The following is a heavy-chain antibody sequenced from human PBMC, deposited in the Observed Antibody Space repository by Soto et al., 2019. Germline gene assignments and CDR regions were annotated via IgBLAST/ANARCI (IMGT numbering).Heavy chain of an antibody. Sequence: PSETLSLTCTVSGGSISSGGYYWSWIRQHPGKGLEWIGYIYYSGSTYYNPSLKSRVTISVDTSKNQFSLKLSSVTAADTAVYYCARDREMVRGVNYYYYGMDVWGQGTTVTVSS. CDR3: ARDREMVRGVNYYYYGMDV. CDR1: GGSISSGGYY. J-gene: IGHJ6*02. V-gene: IGHV4-31*03. CDR2: IYYSGST. D-gene: IGHD3-10*01.